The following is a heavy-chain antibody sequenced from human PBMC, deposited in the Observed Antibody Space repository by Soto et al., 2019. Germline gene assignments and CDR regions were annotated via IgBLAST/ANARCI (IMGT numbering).Heavy chain of an antibody. CDR3: ARVDPDFWTPSGP. J-gene: IGHJ5*02. CDR1: GGTFSSYA. V-gene: IGHV1-69*13. D-gene: IGHD3-3*01. CDR2: IIPIFGTA. Sequence: RASVKVSCKASGGTFSSYAISWVRQAPGQGLEWMGGIIPIFGTANYAQKFQGRVTITADESTSTAYMELSSLRSEDTAVYYCARVDPDFWTPSGPWGQGTLVTVSS.